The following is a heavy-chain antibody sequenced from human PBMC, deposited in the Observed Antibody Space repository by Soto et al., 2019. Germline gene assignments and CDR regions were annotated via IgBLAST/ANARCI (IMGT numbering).Heavy chain of an antibody. J-gene: IGHJ6*02. V-gene: IGHV1-46*01. Sequence: ASVKVSCKASGYTFTSYYMHWVRQAPGQGLEWMGIINPSGGSTSYAQKFQGRVTMTRDTSTSTVYMGLSSLRSEDTAVYYCARDRLDCSGGSCYSYYYYYGMDVWGQGTTVTVSS. CDR3: ARDRLDCSGGSCYSYYYYYGMDV. CDR1: GYTFTSYY. D-gene: IGHD2-15*01. CDR2: INPSGGST.